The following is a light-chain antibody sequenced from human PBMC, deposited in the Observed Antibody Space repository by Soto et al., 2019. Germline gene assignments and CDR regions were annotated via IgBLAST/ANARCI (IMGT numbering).Light chain of an antibody. CDR3: QTWGTGSAIVV. CDR2: VNSGGSH. Sequence: QPVLTQSPSASASLGASVKLTCTLSSGHSNYAIAWHQRQPEKGPRFLMKVNSGGSHIKGDGIPDRFSGSSSGAERYLFISSLQSEDEADYYCQTWGTGSAIVVFGGGTQLIVL. CDR1: SGHSNYA. V-gene: IGLV4-69*01. J-gene: IGLJ7*01.